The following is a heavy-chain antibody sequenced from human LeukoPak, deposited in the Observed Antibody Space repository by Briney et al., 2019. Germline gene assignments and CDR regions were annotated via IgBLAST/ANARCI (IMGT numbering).Heavy chain of an antibody. J-gene: IGHJ6*02. V-gene: IGHV4-34*01. D-gene: IGHD3-3*01. Sequence: SETLSLTCAVYGRSFSGYYWSWIRQPPGKGLEWIREINHSGSTNYNPSLKSRVTISVDTSKNQFSLKLSSVTAADTAVYYCARLSGYFPHYYYYYGMDVWGQGTTVTVSS. CDR2: INHSGST. CDR1: GRSFSGYY. CDR3: ARLSGYFPHYYYYYGMDV.